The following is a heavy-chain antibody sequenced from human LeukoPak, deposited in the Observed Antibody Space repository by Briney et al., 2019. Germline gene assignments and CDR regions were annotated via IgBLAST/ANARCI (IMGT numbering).Heavy chain of an antibody. D-gene: IGHD3-10*01. CDR3: ARSRLNYYGSANHDAFDI. V-gene: IGHV4-30-2*01. Sequence: SETLSLTCAVSGGSISSGGHSWSWIRQPPGKGLEWIGYIYHSGSTYYNPSLKSRVTKSVDRSKNQFSLKLSSVTAADTAVYYCARSRLNYYGSANHDAFDIWGQGTMVTVSS. CDR2: IYHSGST. J-gene: IGHJ3*02. CDR1: GGSISSGGHS.